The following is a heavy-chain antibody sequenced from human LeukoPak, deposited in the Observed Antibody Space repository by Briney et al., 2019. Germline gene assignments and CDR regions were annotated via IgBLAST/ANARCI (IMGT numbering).Heavy chain of an antibody. D-gene: IGHD2-8*01. CDR1: GFTFSSYA. V-gene: IGHV3-30*01. J-gene: IGHJ6*03. CDR2: ISYDGSNK. CDR3: ARDRGVRAAYYYYYYMDV. Sequence: GGSLRLSCAASGFTFSSYAMHWVRQAPGKGLEWVAVISYDGSNKYYADSVKGRFTISRDNSKNTLYLQMNSLRAEDTAVNYCARDRGVRAAYYYYYYMDVWGKGTTVTVSS.